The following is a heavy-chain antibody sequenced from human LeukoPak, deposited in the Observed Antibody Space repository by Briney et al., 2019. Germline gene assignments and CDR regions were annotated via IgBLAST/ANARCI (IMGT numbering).Heavy chain of an antibody. J-gene: IGHJ4*02. CDR2: INAGNGNT. CDR3: ARDGGRSSQWLVYTTPYYFDY. V-gene: IGHV1-3*01. CDR1: GYTFTSYG. D-gene: IGHD6-19*01. Sequence: ASVKVSCKASGYTFTSYGISWVRQAPGQRLEWMGWINAGNGNTKYSQKFQGRVTITRDTSASTAYMELSSLRSEDTAVYYCARDGGRSSQWLVYTTPYYFDYWGQGTLVTVSS.